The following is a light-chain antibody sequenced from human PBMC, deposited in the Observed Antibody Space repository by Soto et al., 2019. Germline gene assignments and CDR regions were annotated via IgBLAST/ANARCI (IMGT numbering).Light chain of an antibody. J-gene: IGLJ1*01. CDR3: GSITRSSTSV. CDR2: DVT. CDR1: SSDVGGFEY. V-gene: IGLV2-14*01. Sequence: QSALSQPASVSGSPGQSITISCTGTSSDVGGFEYVSWYQHQPGKAPELIIYDVTKRPSGVSNRFSGSKSGNTASLTISGIQAEDEGDYYCGSITRSSTSVFGTGTKATVL.